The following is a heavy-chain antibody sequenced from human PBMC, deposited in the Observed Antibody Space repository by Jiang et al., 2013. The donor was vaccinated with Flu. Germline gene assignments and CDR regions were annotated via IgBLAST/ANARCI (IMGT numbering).Heavy chain of an antibody. CDR3: ARFLAAGTHFDY. V-gene: IGHV1-8*01. Sequence: VTMTRNTSISTAYMELSSLRSEDTAVYYCARFLAAGTHFDYWGQGTLVTVSS. J-gene: IGHJ4*02. D-gene: IGHD6-13*01.